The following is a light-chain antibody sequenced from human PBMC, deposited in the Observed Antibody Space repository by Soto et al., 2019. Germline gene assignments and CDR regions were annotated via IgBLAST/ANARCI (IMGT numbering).Light chain of an antibody. J-gene: IGLJ1*01. CDR1: SGDIGGYNY. Sequence: QSALTQPASVSGSPGQSITISCSGTSGDIGGYNYVSWYQQHPGKAPKLVIYEVSNRPSGFSNRFSGSKSGNTASLTISGLQAEDEADYYCSSYSTTSTLYVFGTGTKVTVL. CDR2: EVS. V-gene: IGLV2-14*01. CDR3: SSYSTTSTLYV.